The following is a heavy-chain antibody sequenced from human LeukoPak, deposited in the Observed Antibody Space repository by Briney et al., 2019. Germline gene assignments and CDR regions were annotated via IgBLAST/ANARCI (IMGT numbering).Heavy chain of an antibody. V-gene: IGHV1-18*01. CDR2: ISAYNGNT. J-gene: IGHJ4*02. Sequence: ASVKVSCKPSGYTFTIYGISWVRQAPGQGLEWMGWISAYNGNTNYAQRLQSRVTMTTDTSTSTAYMELRSVRSDDTAVYYCARLLIGDYVDYWGQGTLVTVSS. D-gene: IGHD2-15*01. CDR3: ARLLIGDYVDY. CDR1: GYTFTIYG.